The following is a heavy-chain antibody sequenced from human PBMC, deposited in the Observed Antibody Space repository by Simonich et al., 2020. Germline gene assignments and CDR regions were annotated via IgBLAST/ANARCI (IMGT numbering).Heavy chain of an antibody. D-gene: IGHD3-10*01. V-gene: IGHV1-2*06. Sequence: GAEVKKPGASVKVSCKASGYTFTGYYMHWVRQAPGQGLEWMRRINPNSGGTNYEQKFQGRVTMTRDTSISTAHMELSRLRSDDTAVYYCARVPGIYYYYGMDVWGQGTTVTVSS. CDR2: INPNSGGT. CDR3: ARVPGIYYYYGMDV. CDR1: GYTFTGYY. J-gene: IGHJ6*02.